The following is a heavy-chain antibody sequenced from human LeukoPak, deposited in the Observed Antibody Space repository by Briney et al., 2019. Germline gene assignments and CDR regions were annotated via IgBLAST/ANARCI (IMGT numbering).Heavy chain of an antibody. CDR2: IYYTGST. V-gene: IGHV4-39*07. CDR1: RGSVSSSTYY. J-gene: IGHJ4*02. CDR3: TAEKNGSPHY. Sequence: SETLSLTCTVSRGSVSSSTYYWSWVRQPPGKGLEWIASIYYTGSTYYNPSLKSRVTISLDMSKDEFFLTMTSVTAADTAVYFCTAEKNGSPHYWGQGTQVTVSS. D-gene: IGHD2-8*01.